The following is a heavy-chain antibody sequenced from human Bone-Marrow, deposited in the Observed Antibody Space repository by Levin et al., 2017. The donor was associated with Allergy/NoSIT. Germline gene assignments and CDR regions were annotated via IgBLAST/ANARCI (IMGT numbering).Heavy chain of an antibody. D-gene: IGHD3-22*01. J-gene: IGHJ4*02. Sequence: AGGSLRLSCAASGFTFSDYYMTWIRQAPGKGLEWVSYISSSSHTIYYTDSVKGRFTISRDNAKNSLYLQMNSLRAEDTAVYYCARGGDFYYDSSGYIEKWGQGTLVTVSS. V-gene: IGHV3-11*01. CDR3: ARGGDFYYDSSGYIEK. CDR2: ISSSSHTI. CDR1: GFTFSDYY.